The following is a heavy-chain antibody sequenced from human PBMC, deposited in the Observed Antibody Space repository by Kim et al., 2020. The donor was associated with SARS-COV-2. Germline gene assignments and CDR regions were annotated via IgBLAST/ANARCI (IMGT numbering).Heavy chain of an antibody. D-gene: IGHD1-1*01. CDR3: ARGYLNFDY. J-gene: IGHJ4*02. CDR1: GGSLSSGAYY. V-gene: IGHV4-31*03. CDR2: TYYTGGT. Sequence: SETLSLTCNVSGGSLSSGAYYWSWIRGQPGKGLEWIGNTYYTGGTLYNPSLRSRVTISVDKSKNHFSLKLKSVTAADTAVYYCARGYLNFDYGGQGTLVT.